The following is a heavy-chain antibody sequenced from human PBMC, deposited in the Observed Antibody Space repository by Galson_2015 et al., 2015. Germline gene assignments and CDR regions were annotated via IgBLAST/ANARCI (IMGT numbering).Heavy chain of an antibody. J-gene: IGHJ6*02. D-gene: IGHD2-21*02. V-gene: IGHV3-23*01. CDR2: ISGSGGST. Sequence: SLRLSCAASGFTFSSYAMSWVRQAPGKGPEWVSAISGSGGSTYYADSVKGRFTISRDNSKNTLYLQMNSLRAEDTAVYYCAKAHFVVVTAMDVWGQGTTVTVSS. CDR1: GFTFSSYA. CDR3: AKAHFVVVTAMDV.